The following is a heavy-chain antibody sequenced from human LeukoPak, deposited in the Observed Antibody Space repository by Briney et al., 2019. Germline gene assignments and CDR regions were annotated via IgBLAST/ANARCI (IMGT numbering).Heavy chain of an antibody. CDR2: IYTSGST. J-gene: IGHJ4*02. V-gene: IGHV4-4*07. CDR1: GGSISSYY. D-gene: IGHD2-21*02. CDR3: ARGGFYCGDDCYVDN. Sequence: PSETLSLTCTVSGGSISSYYWSWIRQPAGKGLEWIGRIYTSGSTNYNPSLKSRVTMSVDTSKNQFSLKLSSVTAADTAVYYCARGGFYCGDDCYVDNWGQGTLVTVSS.